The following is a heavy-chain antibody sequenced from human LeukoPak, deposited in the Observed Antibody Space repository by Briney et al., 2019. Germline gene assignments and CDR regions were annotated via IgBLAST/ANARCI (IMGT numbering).Heavy chain of an antibody. CDR2: IYYSGST. J-gene: IGHJ4*02. CDR1: GGSISSGGYY. Sequence: SETLSLTCTVSGGSISSGGYYWSWIRQHPGKGLEWIGYIYYSGSTYYNPSLKSRVTISVDTSKNQFSLKLSSVTAADTAVYYCARGLAGTAHYWGQGTLVTVSS. CDR3: ARGLAGTAHY. D-gene: IGHD6-13*01. V-gene: IGHV4-31*03.